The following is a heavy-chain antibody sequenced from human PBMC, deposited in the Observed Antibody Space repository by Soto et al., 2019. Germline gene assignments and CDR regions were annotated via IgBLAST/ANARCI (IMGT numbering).Heavy chain of an antibody. V-gene: IGHV3-74*01. CDR3: AKRDVGAGYHH. Sequence: EVHLVESGGGLVQPGGSLRLSCTASGFIFSNYWIQWVRQAPGKGLVWVSRINNDGSSTDYVDSVKGRFTISRDNAKKTLYLKMNIRRAEDTAVYYCAKRDVGAGYHHWGQGTLVTVSS. D-gene: IGHD2-2*01. CDR2: INNDGSST. J-gene: IGHJ1*01. CDR1: GFIFSNYW.